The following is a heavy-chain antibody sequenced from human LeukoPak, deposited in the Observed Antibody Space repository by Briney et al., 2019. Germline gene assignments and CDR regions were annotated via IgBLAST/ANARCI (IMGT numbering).Heavy chain of an antibody. CDR1: GFPFSSYG. D-gene: IGHD3-22*01. J-gene: IGHJ4*02. Sequence: GGSLRLSCAASGFPFSSYGMHWVRQAPGKGLEWVAFIRYDGSNKYYADSVKGRFTISRDNSKNTLYLQMNSLRAEDTAVYYCARERGDNYDSSGYKDYWGQGTLVTVSS. CDR2: IRYDGSNK. V-gene: IGHV3-30*02. CDR3: ARERGDNYDSSGYKDY.